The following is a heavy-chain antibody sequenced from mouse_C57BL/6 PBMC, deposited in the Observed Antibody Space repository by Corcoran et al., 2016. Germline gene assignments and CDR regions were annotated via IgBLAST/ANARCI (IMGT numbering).Heavy chain of an antibody. CDR3: ARGGGSSPYAMDY. CDR1: GYTFTDYY. J-gene: IGHJ4*01. V-gene: IGHV1-19*01. CDR2: INPYNGGT. D-gene: IGHD1-1*01. Sequence: EVQLQQSGPVLVKPGASVKMSCKASGYTFTDYYMNWVKQSHGKSLEWIGVINPYNGGTSYNQKFKGKATLTVDKSSSTAYMELNSLTSEDSAVYYCARGGGSSPYAMDYWGQGTSVTVSS.